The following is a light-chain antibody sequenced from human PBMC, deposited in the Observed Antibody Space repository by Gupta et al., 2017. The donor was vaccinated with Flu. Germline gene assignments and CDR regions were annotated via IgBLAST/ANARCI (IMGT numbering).Light chain of an antibody. CDR3: QQYNNRPPGT. J-gene: IGKJ1*01. Sequence: EIVMTQSPATLSVSPGERATLSCRASQSVNNNLAWYQQKSGQSPRLLIYGALTRATGIPARFSGSGSGTEFTLTIRSLQSEDFAIYYGQQYNNRPPGTFGQGTKVEIK. CDR2: GAL. V-gene: IGKV3-15*01. CDR1: QSVNNN.